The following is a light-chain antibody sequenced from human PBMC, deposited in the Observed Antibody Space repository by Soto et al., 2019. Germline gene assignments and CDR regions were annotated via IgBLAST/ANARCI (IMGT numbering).Light chain of an antibody. CDR2: GAS. CDR1: QSVSSY. CDR3: QQYGSSPLT. Sequence: EIVMTQSPATLSVSPGERATLSCRASQSVSSYLAWFQQRPGQPPRLLIYGASSRATGIPDRVSGSGSGTDVTLTISRLETEDFAVYYCQQYGSSPLTFGGGTKVDIK. J-gene: IGKJ4*01. V-gene: IGKV3-20*01.